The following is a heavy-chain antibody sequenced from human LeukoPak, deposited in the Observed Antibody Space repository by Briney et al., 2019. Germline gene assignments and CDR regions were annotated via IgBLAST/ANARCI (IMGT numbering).Heavy chain of an antibody. Sequence: SGGSLRLSCAASGFTFSSYGMHWVRQAPGKGLEWVAIISGDGSKKYYADSVKGRFTISRDNSKNTLYLQMNSLRGEDTAVYYCAKADSSSCPDYWGQGTLATVSS. CDR1: GFTFSSYG. CDR3: AKADSSSCPDY. V-gene: IGHV3-30*18. D-gene: IGHD6-13*01. J-gene: IGHJ4*02. CDR2: ISGDGSKK.